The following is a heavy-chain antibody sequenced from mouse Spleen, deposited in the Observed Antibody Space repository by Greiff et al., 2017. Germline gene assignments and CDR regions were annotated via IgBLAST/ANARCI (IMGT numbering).Heavy chain of an antibody. CDR1: GFTFSSYT. CDR2: ISSGGSYT. J-gene: IGHJ1*01. D-gene: IGHD2-1*01. Sequence: EVMLVESGGGLVKPGGSLKLSCAASGFTFSSYTMSWVRQTPEKRLEWVATISSGGSYTYYPDSVKGRFTISRDNAKNTLYLQMSSLKSEDTAMYYCTRANDYGNYGYFDVWGAGTTVTVSS. V-gene: IGHV5-6-4*01. CDR3: TRANDYGNYGYFDV.